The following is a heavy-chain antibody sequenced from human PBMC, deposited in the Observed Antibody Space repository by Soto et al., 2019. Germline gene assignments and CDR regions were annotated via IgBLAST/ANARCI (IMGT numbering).Heavy chain of an antibody. CDR1: GFTCSSYG. CDR3: ARDGGSCGCDCYPLDYFDY. D-gene: IGHD2-21*01. V-gene: IGHV3-33*01. Sequence: QVQLVASGGGVVQPGRSLRLSCAASGFTCSSYGMHWVRQAPGKGLEWVAVIWYDGSNKYYADSVKGRFTISRDNSKNTLYLQMNRLRAEDTAVYYCARDGGSCGCDCYPLDYFDYWGQGTLVTVS. CDR2: IWYDGSNK. J-gene: IGHJ4*02.